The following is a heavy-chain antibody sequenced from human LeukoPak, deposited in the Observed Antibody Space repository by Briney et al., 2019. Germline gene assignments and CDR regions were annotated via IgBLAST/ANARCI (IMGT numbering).Heavy chain of an antibody. V-gene: IGHV4-34*01. CDR1: AGSFSGYY. Sequence: PSDTLSLTCAIYAGSFSGYYWSWIRQPPGKGLEWIGEINHSGSTYYNPSLKSRVTISVDTSKNQFSLKLTSVTAADTAVYYCARAVGTDGYNLWVYWGQGTLVTVSS. D-gene: IGHD5-24*01. CDR2: INHSGST. J-gene: IGHJ4*02. CDR3: ARAVGTDGYNLWVY.